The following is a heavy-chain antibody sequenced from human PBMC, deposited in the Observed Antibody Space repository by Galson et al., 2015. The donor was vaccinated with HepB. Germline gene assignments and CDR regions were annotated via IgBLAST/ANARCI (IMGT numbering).Heavy chain of an antibody. CDR1: GDTFSSYG. CDR3: ASGSRSGSFYDELSIFDH. D-gene: IGHD3-10*01. CDR2: IMPMFGTT. J-gene: IGHJ4*02. V-gene: IGHV1-69*06. Sequence: SVKVSCKASGDTFSSYGISWVRQAPGQGLEWMGGIMPMFGTTKYSYKMQGRVTITADKSTSSAYMEMTRLMPEDTAIYYCASGSRSGSFYDELSIFDHWGLGTLVTVSS.